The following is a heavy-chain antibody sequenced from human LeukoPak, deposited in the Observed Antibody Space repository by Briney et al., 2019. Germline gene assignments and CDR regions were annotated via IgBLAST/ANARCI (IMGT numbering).Heavy chain of an antibody. CDR1: GYSFTSYW. D-gene: IGHD3-10*01. CDR3: ARNIGGIWFGELWGWFDP. CDR2: IYPGDSDT. J-gene: IGHJ5*02. V-gene: IGHV5-51*01. Sequence: GESLKISCKGSGYSFTSYWIGWVRQMPGKGLEWMGIIYPGDSDTRYRPSFQGQVTISADKSISTAYLQWSSLKASDTAMYYCARNIGGIWFGELWGWFDPWGQGTLVTVSS.